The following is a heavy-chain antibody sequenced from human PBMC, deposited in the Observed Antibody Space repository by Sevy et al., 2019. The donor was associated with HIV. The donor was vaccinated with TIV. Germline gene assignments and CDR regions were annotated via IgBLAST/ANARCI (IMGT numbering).Heavy chain of an antibody. V-gene: IGHV4-30-2*01. CDR1: GDSITSGAFS. CDR2: IYHTGNT. J-gene: IGHJ3*02. CDR3: ARDGGTLTVPGSFDI. D-gene: IGHD3-9*01. Sequence: SETLSLTCSVSGDSITSGAFSWNWIWQPPGKGLEWIGYIYHTGNTYYSPSLKSRLTISVDRSKNQFSLNLTSVTAADTAVYYCARDGGTLTVPGSFDIWGQGTMVTVSS.